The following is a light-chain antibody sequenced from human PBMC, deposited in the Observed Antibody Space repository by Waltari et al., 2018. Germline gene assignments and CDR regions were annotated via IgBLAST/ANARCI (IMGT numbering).Light chain of an antibody. CDR1: QSVLKRSTNKNY. CDR2: WSS. Sequence: EIVMTQSPESLAVSLGERATINCKSNQSVLKRSTNKNYLAWYQHRPGQPPKLLFYWSSTRESGVPDRFSTSGSGTDFTLTISSLQAEDVAVYYCQQYYNAPVTFGGGTKMEIK. CDR3: QQYYNAPVT. V-gene: IGKV4-1*01. J-gene: IGKJ4*01.